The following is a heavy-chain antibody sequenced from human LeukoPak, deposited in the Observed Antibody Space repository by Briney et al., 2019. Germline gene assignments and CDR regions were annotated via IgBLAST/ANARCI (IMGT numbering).Heavy chain of an antibody. CDR2: IGSSSSTI. CDR1: GFIFSRYS. D-gene: IGHD6-19*01. V-gene: IGHV3-48*02. J-gene: IGHJ4*02. CDR3: AREAVACNYFDN. Sequence: GGSLRLSCAASGFIFSRYSMNWARQAPGKGLEWVSYIGSSSSTIHYAASVKGRFTISRDNAKNSLYLQMNSLRDEDTAVYYCAREAVACNYFDNWGQGTLVTVSS.